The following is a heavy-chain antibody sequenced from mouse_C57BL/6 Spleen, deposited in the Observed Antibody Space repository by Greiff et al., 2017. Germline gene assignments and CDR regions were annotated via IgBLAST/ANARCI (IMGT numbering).Heavy chain of an antibody. CDR2: ISSGGDYI. CDR1: GFTFSSYA. V-gene: IGHV5-9-1*02. J-gene: IGHJ3*01. Sequence: EVQVVESGEGLVKPGGSLKLSCAASGFTFSSYAMSWVRQTPEKRLEWVAYISSGGDYIYYADTVKGRFTISRDNARNTLYLQMSSLKSEDTAMYYCTRDLDGYYDPWFAYWGQGTLVTVSA. D-gene: IGHD2-3*01. CDR3: TRDLDGYYDPWFAY.